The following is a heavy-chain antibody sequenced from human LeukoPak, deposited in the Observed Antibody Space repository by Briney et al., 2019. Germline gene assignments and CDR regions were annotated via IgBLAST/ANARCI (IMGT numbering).Heavy chain of an antibody. J-gene: IGHJ6*03. Sequence: SETLSLTCTVSGGSISSYYWSWIRQPLGKGLEWIGYIYTSGSTNYNPSLKSRVTISVDTSKNQFSLKLSSVTAADTAVYYCARTVPPPAYYYYYMDVWGKGTTVTVSS. D-gene: IGHD2-2*01. CDR1: GGSISSYY. CDR3: ARTVPPPAYYYYYMDV. CDR2: IYTSGST. V-gene: IGHV4-4*09.